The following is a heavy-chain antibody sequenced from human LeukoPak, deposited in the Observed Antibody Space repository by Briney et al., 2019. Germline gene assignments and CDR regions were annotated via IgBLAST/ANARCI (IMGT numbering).Heavy chain of an antibody. V-gene: IGHV1-2*02. CDR3: ARSGSTGCSLDY. CDR1: GYSFTGYF. J-gene: IGHJ4*01. D-gene: IGHD2-8*02. Sequence: GASVKVSCKASGYSFTGYFIHWVRQAPGQGLEWMGCIDPNSGDTKYAQKFQGRVSMPRDTSTRTAYMELSRLRSDDTAVYFCARSGSTGCSLDYWGHGTLVTASS. CDR2: IDPNSGDT.